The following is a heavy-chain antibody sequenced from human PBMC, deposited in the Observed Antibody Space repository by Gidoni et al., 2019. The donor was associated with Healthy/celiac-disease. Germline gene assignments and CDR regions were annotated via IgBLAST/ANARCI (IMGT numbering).Heavy chain of an antibody. CDR3: ARSTVTTDTTTSYYYYGMDV. V-gene: IGHV2-5*01. Sequence: QITLKESGPTLVKPTQTLTLTCTFSGFSLSTSGVGVGWIRQPPGKALEWLALIYWNDDKRYSPSLKSRLTITKDTSKNQVVLTMTNMDPVDTATYYCARSTVTTDTTTSYYYYGMDVWGQGTTVTVSS. CDR1: GFSLSTSGVG. D-gene: IGHD4-4*01. CDR2: IYWNDDK. J-gene: IGHJ6*02.